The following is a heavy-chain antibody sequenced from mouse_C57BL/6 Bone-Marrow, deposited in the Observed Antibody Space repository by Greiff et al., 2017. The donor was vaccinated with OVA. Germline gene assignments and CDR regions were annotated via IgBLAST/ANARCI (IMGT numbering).Heavy chain of an antibody. V-gene: IGHV1-55*01. CDR3: ARDEGIHYDYLYAMDY. CDR2: IYPGSGST. J-gene: IGHJ4*01. Sequence: QVQLQQPGAELVKPGASVKMSCKASGYTFTSYWITWVKQRPGQGLEWIGDIYPGSGSTNYNEKFKSKATLTVDTSSSTAYMQLSSLTSEDSAVYYCARDEGIHYDYLYAMDYWGQGTSVTVSS. CDR1: GYTFTSYW. D-gene: IGHD2-4*01.